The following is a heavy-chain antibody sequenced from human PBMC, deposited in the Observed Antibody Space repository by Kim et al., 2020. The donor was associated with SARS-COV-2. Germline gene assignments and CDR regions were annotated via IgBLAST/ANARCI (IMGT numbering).Heavy chain of an antibody. CDR3: ARDYYGSLDY. Sequence: SETLSLTCTVSGGSISSSSYYWGWIRQPPGKGLEWIGSIYYSGSTYYNPSLKSRVTISVDTSKNQFSLKLSSVTAADTAVYYCARDYYGSLDYWGQGTLVTVSS. CDR2: IYYSGST. V-gene: IGHV4-39*07. CDR1: GGSISSSSYY. J-gene: IGHJ4*02. D-gene: IGHD3-10*01.